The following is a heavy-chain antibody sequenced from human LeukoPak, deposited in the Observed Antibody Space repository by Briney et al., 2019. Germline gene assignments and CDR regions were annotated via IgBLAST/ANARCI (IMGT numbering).Heavy chain of an antibody. V-gene: IGHV4-59*08. J-gene: IGHJ4*02. Sequence: PSETLTLTCTVSGGSISSYYWSWIRQPPGKGLEWIGYIYYSGSTNYNPSLKSRVTISVDTSKNQFSLKLSSVTAADTAVYYCARQRRPTGYPFDYWAQENLVTVSS. CDR1: GGSISSYY. CDR3: ARQRRPTGYPFDY. D-gene: IGHD3-9*01. CDR2: IYYSGST.